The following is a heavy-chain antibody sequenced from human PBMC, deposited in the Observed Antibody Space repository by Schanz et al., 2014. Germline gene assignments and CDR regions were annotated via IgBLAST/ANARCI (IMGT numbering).Heavy chain of an antibody. CDR3: AKDRSWDYDSSGYFDY. V-gene: IGHV3-33*06. CDR2: IWYDGSNK. CDR1: GFSFSTYA. D-gene: IGHD3-22*01. Sequence: EQLVESGGGLVQPGGSLRLSCAASGFSFSTYAMAWVRQAPGKGLEWVAVIWYDGSNKYYADSVKGRFTISRDNSKNTLFLQMNSLRAEDTAVYYCAKDRSWDYDSSGYFDYWGQGTLVTVSS. J-gene: IGHJ4*02.